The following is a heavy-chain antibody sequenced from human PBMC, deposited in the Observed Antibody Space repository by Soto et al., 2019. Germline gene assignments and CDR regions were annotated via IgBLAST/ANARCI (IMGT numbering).Heavy chain of an antibody. V-gene: IGHV4-31*03. D-gene: IGHD1-26*01. CDR1: DGSIDSGSYY. CDR3: TRGLDRAKLGY. CDR2: IHYSGSI. Sequence: QVQLQESGPGLVKPSQTLSLTCTVSDGSIDSGSYYRSWVRQYPGKGLEWIGSIHYSGSIYYSPSLRSRLTMSADTSKNQFSLKLSSVTVADTAVYYCTRGLDRAKLGYLGQGIQVIVSS. J-gene: IGHJ4*02.